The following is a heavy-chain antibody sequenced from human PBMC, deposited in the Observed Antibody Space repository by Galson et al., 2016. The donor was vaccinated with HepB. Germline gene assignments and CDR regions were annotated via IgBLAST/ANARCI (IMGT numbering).Heavy chain of an antibody. CDR3: TRGSPRLAF. CDR2: ISADSDFT. D-gene: IGHD6-19*01. J-gene: IGHJ4*02. V-gene: IGHV3-11*06. Sequence: SLRLSCAASGFTFSSHSMTWVRLAPGRGLQFVAHISADSDFTYYAKSVRGRFTVSRDNDKSSLHLQMSSLTDEDTAIYFCTRGSPRLAFWGQGTPVTVSS. CDR1: GFTFSSHS.